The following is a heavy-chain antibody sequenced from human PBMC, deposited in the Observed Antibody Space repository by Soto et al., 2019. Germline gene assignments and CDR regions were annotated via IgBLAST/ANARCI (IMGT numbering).Heavy chain of an antibody. CDR2: IYNDGTT. CDR3: ARGREHIGFVY. CDR1: GFTVSSNY. Sequence: ESGGGLIRPGGSLRLSCAAAGFTVSSNYMSWVRQAPGKGLEWVSLIYNDGTTYYADSVKGRFTISRDTSKSTLYLQMYRLRAEDTAVYYGARGREHIGFVYWGQGTLVAVSS. D-gene: IGHD3-3*01. J-gene: IGHJ4*02. V-gene: IGHV3-53*01.